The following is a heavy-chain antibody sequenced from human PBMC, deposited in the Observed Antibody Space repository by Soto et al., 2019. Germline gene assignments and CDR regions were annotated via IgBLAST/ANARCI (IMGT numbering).Heavy chain of an antibody. D-gene: IGHD5-12*01. CDR3: ARRRDGYNWGEFYFDY. CDR1: GGTFSSYA. CDR2: IIPIFGTA. V-gene: IGHV1-69*13. Sequence: ASVKVSCKASGGTFSSYAISWVRQAPGQGLEWMGGIIPIFGTANYAQKFQGRVTITADESTSTAYMELSSLRSEDTAVYYCARRRDGYNWGEFYFDYWGQGTLVTVSS. J-gene: IGHJ4*02.